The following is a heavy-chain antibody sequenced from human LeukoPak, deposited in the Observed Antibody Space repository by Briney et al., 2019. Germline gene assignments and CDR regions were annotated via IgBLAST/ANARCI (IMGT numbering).Heavy chain of an antibody. D-gene: IGHD5-12*01. V-gene: IGHV4-39*01. CDR2: IYYSGST. J-gene: IGHJ5*02. CDR1: GGSISSSSYC. Sequence: SETLSLTCTVSGGSISSSSYCWGWLRQPPGKGLEWIGRIYYSGSTYYNPSLNSLFSLSVDTSKNQFSLKLSSVTAADTAVYYCARHEGYPKQKYNWFDPWGQGTLVTVSS. CDR3: ARHEGYPKQKYNWFDP.